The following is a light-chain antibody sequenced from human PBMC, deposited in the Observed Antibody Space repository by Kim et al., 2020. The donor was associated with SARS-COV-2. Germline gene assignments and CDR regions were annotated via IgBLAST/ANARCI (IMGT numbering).Light chain of an antibody. CDR1: GSNIGADYD. Sequence: RVTNSCCGSGSNIGADYDVHWYQHRPGTAPTLLIYHNTNRPSEVPDRFSGSKSGTSASLAITGLQAEDEADYYCQSYDSSLSGSIFGGGTQLTVL. V-gene: IGLV1-40*01. J-gene: IGLJ2*01. CDR2: HNT. CDR3: QSYDSSLSGSI.